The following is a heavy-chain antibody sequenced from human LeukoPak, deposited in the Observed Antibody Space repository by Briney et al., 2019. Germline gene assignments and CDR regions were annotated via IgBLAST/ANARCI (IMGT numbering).Heavy chain of an antibody. J-gene: IGHJ3*02. V-gene: IGHV3-66*02. Sequence: GGSLRLSCAASGFTVSSNYMSWVRQAPGKGLEWVSVIYSGGSTYYADSVKGRFTISRDNSKNTLYLQMNSLRAEDTAVYHCARVGDQLGDAFDIWGQGTMVTVSS. CDR2: IYSGGST. D-gene: IGHD2-2*01. CDR1: GFTVSSNY. CDR3: ARVGDQLGDAFDI.